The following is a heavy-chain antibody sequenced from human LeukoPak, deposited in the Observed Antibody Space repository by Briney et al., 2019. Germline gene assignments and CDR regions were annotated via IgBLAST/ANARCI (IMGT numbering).Heavy chain of an antibody. Sequence: PGGSLRLSCAASGFTFSGYAMNWVRQAPGKGLEWVSHIYSSDTTYADSVKGRFTISRDNSKNTLYLQMSSLRAEDTAIYYCAKSGSYDSSGPGAYWGQGALVTVSS. J-gene: IGHJ4*02. CDR3: AKSGSYDSSGPGAY. CDR1: GFTFSGYA. D-gene: IGHD3-22*01. V-gene: IGHV3-23*05. CDR2: IYSSDTT.